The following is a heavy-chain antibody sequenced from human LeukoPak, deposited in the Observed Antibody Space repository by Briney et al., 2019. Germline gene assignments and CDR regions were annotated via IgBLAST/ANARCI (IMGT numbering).Heavy chain of an antibody. D-gene: IGHD3-3*01. CDR1: GFTFSDHY. CDR3: ARAGFWSGSNYYYGMDV. J-gene: IGHJ6*02. CDR2: TRNKANSYTT. V-gene: IGHV3-72*01. Sequence: PGGSLRLSCAASGFTFSDHYMDWVRQAPGKGLEWVGRTRNKANSYTTEYAASVKGRFTISRDDSKNSLYLQMNSLKTEDTAVYYCARAGFWSGSNYYYGMDVWGRGTTVTVSS.